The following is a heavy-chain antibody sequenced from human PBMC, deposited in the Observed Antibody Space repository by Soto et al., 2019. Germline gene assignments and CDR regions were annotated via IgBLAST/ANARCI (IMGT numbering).Heavy chain of an antibody. Sequence: QVQLVQSGAEVKKPGASVKVSCKASGYTFTTYDISWVRQAPGQGLEWMGRISTYNGNTNYPQSLQGRLTMTTDTSXXTXHXXPRSLSSDDTAVSYCARDPYHVLMVNAPNRSGMDVWGQGTTVTVSS. CDR3: ARDPYHVLMVNAPNRSGMDV. CDR2: ISTYNGNT. J-gene: IGHJ6*02. V-gene: IGHV1-18*01. CDR1: GYTFTTYD. D-gene: IGHD2-8*01.